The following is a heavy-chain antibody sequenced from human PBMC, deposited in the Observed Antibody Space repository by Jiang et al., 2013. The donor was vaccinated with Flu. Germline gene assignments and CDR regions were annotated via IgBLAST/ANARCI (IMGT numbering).Heavy chain of an antibody. CDR1: GGTFSPYI. CDR2: IIPMFGPA. D-gene: IGHD4-17*01. CDR3: ARALYGDFVRYFDY. V-gene: IGHV1-69*01. J-gene: IGHJ4*02. Sequence: VLSGAEVKKPGSSVKVSCKASGGTFSPYIISWVRQAPGQGLEWMGGIIPMFGPANYAQKFQGRVTITADESTSTVYMELSSLRSEDTAVYYCARALYGDFVRYFDYWGQGTLVTVSS.